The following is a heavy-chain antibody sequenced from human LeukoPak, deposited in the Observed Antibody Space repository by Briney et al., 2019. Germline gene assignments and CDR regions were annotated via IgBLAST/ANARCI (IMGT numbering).Heavy chain of an antibody. CDR1: GFTFSSYG. V-gene: IGHV3-33*01. CDR2: IWYDGSNK. Sequence: GGSLRLSCAASGFTFSSYGMHWVRQAPGKGLEWVAVIWYDGSNKYYADSVKGRFTISRDNSKNTLYLQMNSLRAEDKAVYYCARDLYYYGSGSYSSIDYWGQGTLVTVSS. CDR3: ARDLYYYGSGSYSSIDY. J-gene: IGHJ4*02. D-gene: IGHD3-10*01.